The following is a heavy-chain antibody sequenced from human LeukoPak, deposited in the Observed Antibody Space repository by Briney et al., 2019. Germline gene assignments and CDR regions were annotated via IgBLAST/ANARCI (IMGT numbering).Heavy chain of an antibody. V-gene: IGHV7-4-1*02. D-gene: IGHD2-8*01. CDR1: GYTFTSYD. CDR3: ARERDSDIVLMVSDY. CDR2: INTNTGNP. Sequence: ASVKVSCKASGYTFTSYDINWVRQATGQGLEWMGWINTNTGNPTYAQGFTGRFVFSLDTSVSTAYLQISSLKAEDTAVYYCARERDSDIVLMVSDYWGQGTLVTVSS. J-gene: IGHJ4*02.